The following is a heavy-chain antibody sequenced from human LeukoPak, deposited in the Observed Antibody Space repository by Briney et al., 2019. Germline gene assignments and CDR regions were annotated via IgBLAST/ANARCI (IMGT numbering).Heavy chain of an antibody. J-gene: IGHJ4*02. CDR3: ARDYGDY. CDR1: GGSFSGYY. CDR2: INHSGST. V-gene: IGHV4-34*01. Sequence: SETLSLTCAVYGGSFSGYYWSWIRQPPGKGLEWIGEINHSGSTNYNPSLKSRVTISVDTSKNQFSLKLSSVTAADTAVYYCARDYGDYWGQGTLVTISS.